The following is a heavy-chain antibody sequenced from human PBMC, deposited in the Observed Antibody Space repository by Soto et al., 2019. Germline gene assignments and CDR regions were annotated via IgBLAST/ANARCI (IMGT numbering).Heavy chain of an antibody. CDR1: GFTVSSYT. J-gene: IGHJ4*02. Sequence: QVQLVESGGGVVQPGRSLRLSCAASGFTVSSYTMHWVRQAPGQGLEWVAVISSDGNHKYYTDSVKGRFTISRDTSTNTLYLQMNRLRAEDTAVYYCARWEQPLFDYWGQGTLVTVSS. CDR3: ARWEQPLFDY. CDR2: ISSDGNHK. V-gene: IGHV3-30-3*01. D-gene: IGHD1-26*01.